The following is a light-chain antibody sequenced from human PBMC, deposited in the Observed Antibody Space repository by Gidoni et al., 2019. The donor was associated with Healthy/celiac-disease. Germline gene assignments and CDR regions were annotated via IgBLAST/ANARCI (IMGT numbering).Light chain of an antibody. J-gene: IGKJ2*01. V-gene: IGKV1-5*03. Sequence: DLQMTQSPSPLSASVGDRVTITCRASQSISSWLAWYQQKPGKAPKLLIYKASSLESGVPSRFSGSGSGTEFTLTISSLQPDDFATYYCQQDNSYTFGQXTKLEIK. CDR2: KAS. CDR1: QSISSW. CDR3: QQDNSYT.